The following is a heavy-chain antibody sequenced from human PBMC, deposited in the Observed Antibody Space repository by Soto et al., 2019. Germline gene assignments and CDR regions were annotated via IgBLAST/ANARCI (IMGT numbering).Heavy chain of an antibody. CDR3: AHASTTVIWEYYYYGMDV. CDR2: IYWNDDK. D-gene: IGHD4-4*01. J-gene: IGHJ6*02. Sequence: GSGPTLVNPTQTPTLTCTFSGFSLSTSGVGVGWIRQPPGKALEWLALIYWNDDKRYSPSLKSRLTITKDTSKNQVVLTMTNMDPVDTATYYCAHASTTVIWEYYYYGMDVWGQGTTVTVSS. V-gene: IGHV2-5*01. CDR1: GFSLSTSGVG.